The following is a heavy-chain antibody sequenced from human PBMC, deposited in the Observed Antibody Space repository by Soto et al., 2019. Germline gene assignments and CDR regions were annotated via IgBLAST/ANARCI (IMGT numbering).Heavy chain of an antibody. CDR2: INHSGST. V-gene: IGHV4-34*01. D-gene: IGHD4-17*01. CDR1: GGSFSGYY. J-gene: IGHJ4*02. Sequence: SETLSLTCAVYGGSFSGYYWSWIRQPPGKGLEWIGEINHSGSTNYNPSLKSRVTISVDTSKNQFSLKLSSVTAADTAVYYCASLRWDYGDYDDWGQGTLVTVSS. CDR3: ASLRWDYGDYDD.